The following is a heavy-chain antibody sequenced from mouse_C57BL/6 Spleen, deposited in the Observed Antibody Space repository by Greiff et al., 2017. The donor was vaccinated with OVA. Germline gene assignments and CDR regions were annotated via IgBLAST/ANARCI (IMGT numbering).Heavy chain of an antibody. Sequence: QVQLQQSGAELVRPGTSVKVSCKASGYAFTNYLIEWVKQRPGQGLEWIGVINPGSGGTNYTEKFKGKATLTADKSSSTAYMQLSSLTSEDSAVYFCARERLLRSYAMDYWGQGTSVTVSA. D-gene: IGHD1-1*01. CDR1: GYAFTNYL. CDR2: INPGSGGT. CDR3: ARERLLRSYAMDY. V-gene: IGHV1-54*01. J-gene: IGHJ4*01.